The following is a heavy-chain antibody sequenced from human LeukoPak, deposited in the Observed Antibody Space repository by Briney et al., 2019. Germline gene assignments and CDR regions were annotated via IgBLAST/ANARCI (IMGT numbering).Heavy chain of an antibody. CDR2: INPNGGST. CDR1: GYNFIGYY. J-gene: IGHJ5*02. Sequence: ASVKVSCKASGYNFIGYYMHWVRQAPGLGLEWMGIINPNGGSTNYAQKFQGRVTITRDTSTSTVYMELSSLRSEDTAVYYSARGTLVQLGISWGQGTLVTVSS. V-gene: IGHV1-46*01. CDR3: ARGTLVQLGIS. D-gene: IGHD1-1*01.